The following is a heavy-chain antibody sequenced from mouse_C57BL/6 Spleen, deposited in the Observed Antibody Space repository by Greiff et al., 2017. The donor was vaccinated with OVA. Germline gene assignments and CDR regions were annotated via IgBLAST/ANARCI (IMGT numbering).Heavy chain of an antibody. CDR1: GYTFTDYN. J-gene: IGHJ2*01. CDR2: INPNNGGT. CDR3: ARWGNWDYFDY. D-gene: IGHD4-1*01. Sequence: VQLKESGPELVKPGASVKMSCKASGYTFTDYNMHWVKQSHGKSLEWIGYINPNNGGTSYNQKFKGKATLTVNKSSSTAYMELRSLTSEDSAVYYCARWGNWDYFDYWGQGTTLTVSS. V-gene: IGHV1-22*01.